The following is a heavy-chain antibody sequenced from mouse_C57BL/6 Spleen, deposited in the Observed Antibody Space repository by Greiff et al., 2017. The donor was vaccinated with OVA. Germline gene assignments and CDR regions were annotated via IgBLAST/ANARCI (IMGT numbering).Heavy chain of an antibody. D-gene: IGHD2-4*01. CDR1: GFTFSSYA. Sequence: DVMLVESGGGLVKPGGSLKLSCAASGFTFSSYAMSWVRQTPERRLEWVATISDGGSYTYYPANVKGRFTISRDNAKNNLYLQMSHLKSEDTAMYYCARDWDYDWGGAMDYWGQGTSVTVSS. CDR3: ARDWDYDWGGAMDY. CDR2: ISDGGSYT. J-gene: IGHJ4*01. V-gene: IGHV5-4*01.